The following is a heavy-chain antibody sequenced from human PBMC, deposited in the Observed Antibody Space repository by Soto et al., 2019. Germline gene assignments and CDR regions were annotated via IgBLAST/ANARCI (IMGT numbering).Heavy chain of an antibody. J-gene: IGHJ4*02. D-gene: IGHD5-12*01. Sequence: QVQLVESGGGVVQPGRSLRLSCAASGFTFSSYGMHWVRQAPGKGLEWVAVISYDGSNKYYADSVKCRFTISRDNSKITMYLQRNSRRSEDTAVYYCAKDAHTPPFIVATIPVYWGQGTLVTVFS. CDR2: ISYDGSNK. V-gene: IGHV3-30*18. CDR1: GFTFSSYG. CDR3: AKDAHTPPFIVATIPVY.